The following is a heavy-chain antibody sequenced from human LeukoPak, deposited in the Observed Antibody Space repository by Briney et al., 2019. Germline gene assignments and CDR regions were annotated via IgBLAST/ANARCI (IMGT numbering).Heavy chain of an antibody. Sequence: PSETLSLTCTVSGGSISSSSYYWGWIRQPPGKGLEWMGSINYTGSTYYNPSLKSRVTISVDTSKNQSSLKLNSMTATNTALYYCAGQWHSSSSADWFGPWGQGTLVAVSS. J-gene: IGHJ5*02. CDR1: GGSISSSSYY. D-gene: IGHD6-6*01. CDR3: AGQWHSSSSADWFGP. V-gene: IGHV4-39*01. CDR2: INYTGST.